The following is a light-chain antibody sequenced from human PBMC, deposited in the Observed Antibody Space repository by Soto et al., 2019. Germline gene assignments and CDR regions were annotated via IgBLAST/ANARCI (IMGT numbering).Light chain of an antibody. CDR1: QTLTHQ. CDR3: QQSSHWPLS. CDR2: GVS. J-gene: IGKJ4*01. V-gene: IGKV3-11*01. Sequence: EILLSQSPASVSLSPGDRVTLSCKASQTLTHQLAWYQHKPGQAPRLLIYGVSNRVTGIPARFSGSGSGTVFTVNISSVEYEDFSVYYCQQSSHWPLSFGGGTKLENK.